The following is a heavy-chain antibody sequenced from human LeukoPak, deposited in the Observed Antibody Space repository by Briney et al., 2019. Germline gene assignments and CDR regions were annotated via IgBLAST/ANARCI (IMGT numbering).Heavy chain of an antibody. CDR3: AKEPAPATGAFHM. J-gene: IGHJ3*02. V-gene: IGHV3-53*05. Sequence: GRSLTLSCAASGFTISSNYMNWGRHAPGEGLDWVSVIFNSGDTYYAASVKGRFTISKDTSKTTMYLPMNRPLVEDTANDSGAKEPAPATGAFHMWGQGTVVIIS. CDR1: GFTISSNY. CDR2: IFNSGDT.